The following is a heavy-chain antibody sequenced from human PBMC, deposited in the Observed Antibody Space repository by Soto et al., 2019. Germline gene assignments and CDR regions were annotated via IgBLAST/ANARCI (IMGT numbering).Heavy chain of an antibody. V-gene: IGHV4-4*02. CDR1: GGSISSSNW. D-gene: IGHD4-17*01. CDR3: ARLHSPYTVTTDI. J-gene: IGHJ4*02. CDR2: IYHSGSI. Sequence: SETLSLTCAVSGGSISSSNWWSWVRQPPGKGLEWMGEIYHSGSINYNPSLKSRVTISVDKSTNQFSLKLSFVTTTDTAAYYRARLHSPYTVTTDIRGKGTMGASSS.